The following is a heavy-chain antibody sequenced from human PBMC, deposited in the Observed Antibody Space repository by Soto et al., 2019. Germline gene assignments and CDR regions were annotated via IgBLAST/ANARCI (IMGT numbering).Heavy chain of an antibody. J-gene: IGHJ3*02. CDR1: GGSISSYY. CDR2: IYYSGST. CDR3: ARDSRLPPRHDAFDI. Sequence: QVQLQESGPGLVKPSETLSLTCTVSGGSISSYYWSWIRQPPGKGLEWIGYIYYSGSTNYNPSLKSRVTISVDTSKNQFSLKLSSVTAADTAVYYCARDSRLPPRHDAFDIWGQGTMVTVSS. V-gene: IGHV4-59*01. D-gene: IGHD2-21*02.